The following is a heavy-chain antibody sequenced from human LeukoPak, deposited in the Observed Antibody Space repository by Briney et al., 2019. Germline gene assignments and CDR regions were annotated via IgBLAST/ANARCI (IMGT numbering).Heavy chain of an antibody. D-gene: IGHD3-9*01. CDR1: GFTFSSYS. J-gene: IGHJ4*02. V-gene: IGHV3-48*01. CDR3: AKDGDDIWDYFDY. Sequence: GGSLRLSCAASGFTFSSYSMNWVRQAPGKGLEWVSYISSSSSTIYYADSVKGRFTISRDNSKNTLYLQMNSLRAEDTAVYYCAKDGDDIWDYFDYWGQGTLVTVSS. CDR2: ISSSSSTI.